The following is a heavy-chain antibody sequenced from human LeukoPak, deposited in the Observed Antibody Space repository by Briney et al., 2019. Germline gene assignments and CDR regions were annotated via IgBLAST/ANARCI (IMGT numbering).Heavy chain of an antibody. CDR2: INWNGGST. CDR1: GFTFDDYG. D-gene: IGHD5-24*01. V-gene: IGHV3-20*04. Sequence: GSLRLSCAASGFTFDDYGMSWVRQAPGKGLEWVSGINWNGGSTYYADSVKGRFTISRDNSKNTLYLQMNSLRAEDTAVYYCAKERSEMATIAEAFDIWGQGTMVTVSS. J-gene: IGHJ3*02. CDR3: AKERSEMATIAEAFDI.